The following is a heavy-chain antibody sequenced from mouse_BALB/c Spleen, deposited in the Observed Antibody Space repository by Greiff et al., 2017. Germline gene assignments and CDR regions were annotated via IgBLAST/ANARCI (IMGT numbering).Heavy chain of an antibody. D-gene: IGHD2-4*01. Sequence: LQQPGSELVRPGDSVKLSCKASGYTLTSYWMHWVKQRHGQGLEWIGNIYPGSGSTNYDEKFKSKGTLTVDTSSSTAYMHLSSLTSKDSAVYYGTSSPFYDDYDRWYYLDYWGQGTTLTVSS. CDR3: TSSPFYDDYDRWYYLDY. CDR1: GYTLTSYW. CDR2: IYPGSGST. V-gene: IGHV1S22*01. J-gene: IGHJ2*01.